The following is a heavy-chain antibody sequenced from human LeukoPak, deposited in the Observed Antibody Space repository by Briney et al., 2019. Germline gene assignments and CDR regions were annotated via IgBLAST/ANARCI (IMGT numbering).Heavy chain of an antibody. CDR1: GFTFSSYW. J-gene: IGHJ5*02. Sequence: GGSLRLSCAASGFTFSSYWMSWVRQAPGKGLEWVANIKQDGSEKYYVDSVKGRFTISRDNAKNSLYLQMNSLRVEDTAVYYCAGDTHSSNWYDHWGQGTLVTVSS. V-gene: IGHV3-7*03. CDR3: AGDTHSSNWYDH. D-gene: IGHD2-2*01. CDR2: IKQDGSEK.